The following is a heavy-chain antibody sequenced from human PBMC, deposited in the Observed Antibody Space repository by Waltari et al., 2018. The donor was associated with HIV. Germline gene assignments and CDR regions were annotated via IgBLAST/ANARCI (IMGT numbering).Heavy chain of an antibody. D-gene: IGHD2-21*02. Sequence: EVQLVQSGAEVKKPGESLKLSCKGSGFSFTTYWIGWVRQMPGKGLEWMAIIYPCASDTRYSPSFQGQVTISADKSISTAYLQWSSLKASDTAMYYCVLGMVVTATHEYSQHWGQGTLVTVSS. J-gene: IGHJ1*01. V-gene: IGHV5-51*03. CDR2: IYPCASDT. CDR3: VLGMVVTATHEYSQH. CDR1: GFSFTTYW.